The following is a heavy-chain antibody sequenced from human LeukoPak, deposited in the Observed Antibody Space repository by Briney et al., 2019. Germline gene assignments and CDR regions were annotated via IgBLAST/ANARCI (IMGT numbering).Heavy chain of an antibody. D-gene: IGHD3-10*01. Sequence: SETLSLTCTVSGGSINSYYWSWIRQPPGKGLEWIGYIYYSGTTNYNPSLKSRVTISVDTSKNQFSLKLTSVTAADTAVYYCARGREGWFGYFIWGQGTLVTVSS. V-gene: IGHV4-59*01. CDR3: ARGREGWFGYFI. J-gene: IGHJ4*02. CDR1: GGSINSYY. CDR2: IYYSGTT.